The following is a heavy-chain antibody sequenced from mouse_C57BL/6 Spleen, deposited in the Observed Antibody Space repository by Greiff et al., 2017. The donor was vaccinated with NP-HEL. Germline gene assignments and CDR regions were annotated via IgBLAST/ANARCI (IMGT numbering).Heavy chain of an antibody. CDR2: IYPGSGST. D-gene: IGHD1-1*01. CDR1: GYTFTSYW. V-gene: IGHV1-55*01. CDR3: ARVRYYGSHWYFDV. Sequence: VQLQQPGAELVKPGASVKMSCKASGYTFTSYWITWVKQRPGQGLEWIGDIYPGSGSTNYNEKFKSKATLTVDTSSSTAYMQLSSLTSEDSAVYYCARVRYYGSHWYFDVWGTGTTVTVSS. J-gene: IGHJ1*03.